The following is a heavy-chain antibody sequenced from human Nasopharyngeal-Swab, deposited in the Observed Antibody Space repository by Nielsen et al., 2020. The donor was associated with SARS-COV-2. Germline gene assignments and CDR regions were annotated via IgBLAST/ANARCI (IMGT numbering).Heavy chain of an antibody. D-gene: IGHD6-13*01. CDR1: GGTFSGYA. CDR2: IIPIFGTA. V-gene: IGHV1-69*13. CDR3: ARLPGIAAAGRERYYYYYMDV. Sequence: SVKVSCKASGGTFSGYAISWVRQAPGQGLEWMGGIIPIFGTANYAQKFQGRVTITADESTSTAYMELSSLRSEDTAVYYCARLPGIAAAGRERYYYYYMDVWGKGTTVTVSS. J-gene: IGHJ6*03.